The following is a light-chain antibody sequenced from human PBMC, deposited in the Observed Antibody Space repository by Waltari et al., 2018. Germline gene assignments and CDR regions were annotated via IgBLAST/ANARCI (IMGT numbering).Light chain of an antibody. CDR2: AAS. V-gene: IGKV3-15*01. Sequence: EIVMTQSPATLSVSPGERATLSCRARQSVSSNLAWYQQKPGQSPRLLIYAASTRATGIPARFSGSESGTEFTLTISSMQSEDFAVYFCQQYDNWPKTFGQGTKVEIK. J-gene: IGKJ1*01. CDR3: QQYDNWPKT. CDR1: QSVSSN.